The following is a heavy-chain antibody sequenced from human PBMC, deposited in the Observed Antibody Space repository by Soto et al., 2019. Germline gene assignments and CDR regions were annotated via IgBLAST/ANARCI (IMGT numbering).Heavy chain of an antibody. CDR3: TRADVTVTLSVFDP. D-gene: IGHD4-17*01. CDR1: GFIFSSYP. J-gene: IGHJ5*02. Sequence: QVQLVESGGGVVQPERSLRLSCAASGFIFSSYPMHWVRQAPGKGLEWVAVISDDGNTKYYADSVKGRFTISRDKSKNTLYLQMNSLSAEDTAVYYCTRADVTVTLSVFDPWGQGTLVTVSS. CDR2: ISDDGNTK. V-gene: IGHV3-30-3*01.